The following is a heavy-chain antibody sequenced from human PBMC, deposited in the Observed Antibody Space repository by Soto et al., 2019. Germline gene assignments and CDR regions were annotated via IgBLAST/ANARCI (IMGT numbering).Heavy chain of an antibody. CDR2: ISHSGTV. Sequence: LALTCDVSSVCITSSNWWTWVRQPPGKGLEWLGKISHSGTVNYTATLRSRVTISVDKPKNQLSLKLMSVTAADTAVYYCARHYDGFDYRGPGLQVTVSA. CDR1: SVCITSSNW. CDR3: ARHYDGFDY. J-gene: IGHJ4*02. V-gene: IGHV4-4*02. D-gene: IGHD3-16*01.